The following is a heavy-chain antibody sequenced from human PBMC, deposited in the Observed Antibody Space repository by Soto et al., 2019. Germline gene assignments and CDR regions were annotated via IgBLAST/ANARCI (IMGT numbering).Heavy chain of an antibody. V-gene: IGHV3-30*18. CDR2: ISYDGSNK. CDR3: AKDPYPNSSWEYYFDY. CDR1: GFTFSSYG. D-gene: IGHD6-13*01. Sequence: QVQLVESGGGVVQPGRSLRLSCAASGFTFSSYGMHWVRQAPGKGLEWVAVISYDGSNKYYADSVKGRFTISRDNSKNTLYLQMNSLRAEDTAVYYCAKDPYPNSSWEYYFDYWGQGTLVTVSS. J-gene: IGHJ4*02.